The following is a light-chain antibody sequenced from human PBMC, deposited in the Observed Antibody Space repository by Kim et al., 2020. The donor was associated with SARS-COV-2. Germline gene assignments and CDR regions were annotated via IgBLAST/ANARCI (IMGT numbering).Light chain of an antibody. V-gene: IGKV1-39*01. J-gene: IGKJ1*01. CDR2: LAS. Sequence: DIQMTQSPSSLSASIGDRVTITCRASQSIGNYVNWYQQKPGKAPRLLVFLASTLERGVPPRFGGSGSGTDFTLTISSLEAEDFANYFCQESHNMAGTFGQGTKVDIK. CDR1: QSIGNY. CDR3: QESHNMAGT.